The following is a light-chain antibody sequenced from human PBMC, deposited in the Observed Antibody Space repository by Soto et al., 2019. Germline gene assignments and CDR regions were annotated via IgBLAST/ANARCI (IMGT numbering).Light chain of an antibody. J-gene: IGKJ3*01. V-gene: IGKV2-24*01. CDR2: KTS. CDR1: QSLVHSDGNTY. CDR3: MQVTQFPRVT. Sequence: DIVMTQTPPSVPVTLGQPASISCRSSQSLVHSDGNTYLSWLHQRPGQPPRLLIYKTSHRFSGVPDRFSGSGAGTDFTLRISRVDTEDVGIYYCMQVTQFPRVTFGPGTTVDIK.